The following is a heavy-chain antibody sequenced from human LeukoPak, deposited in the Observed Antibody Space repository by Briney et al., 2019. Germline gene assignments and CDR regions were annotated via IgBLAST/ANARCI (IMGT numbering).Heavy chain of an antibody. CDR2: ISLAGQT. V-gene: IGHV4-4*02. Sequence: PSGTLSLTCGVSGGSISGTNWWSWVRQPPGQGLEWIGEISLAGQTNLNPSLNGRVTMSLDKSSNKLYLHLTSVTAADTATYFCSRESGPFCPFGYWSQGTLVIVSS. CDR1: GGSISGTNW. CDR3: SRESGPFCPFGY. J-gene: IGHJ4*02. D-gene: IGHD1-26*01.